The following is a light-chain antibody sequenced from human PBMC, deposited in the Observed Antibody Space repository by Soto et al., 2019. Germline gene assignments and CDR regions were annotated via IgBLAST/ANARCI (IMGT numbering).Light chain of an antibody. CDR2: DAS. J-gene: IGKJ3*01. CDR1: QGISNY. Sequence: DIQMTQSPSSLSAYVGDRVTITCRASQGISNYLAWYQQKPGKVPKLLIYDASTLQSGVPSRFSGSGSGTDFTLTIRSLQAEDVAPCYCQKYNSAAFTFGPGTTVHIK. CDR3: QKYNSAAFT. V-gene: IGKV1-27*01.